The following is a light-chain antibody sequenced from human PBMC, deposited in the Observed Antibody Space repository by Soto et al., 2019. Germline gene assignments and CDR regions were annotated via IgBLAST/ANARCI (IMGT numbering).Light chain of an antibody. Sequence: IQLTQSPSSPSASVGDRVAITCPASHGINSYLAWYQQTPGKVPQILIYEASILQSGVPSRFRGRCSGTDFTLTISSLQAEDFKTYYCQQTRSYPSTFGGGTKVDIK. J-gene: IGKJ4*01. CDR1: HGINSY. CDR2: EAS. V-gene: IGKV1-9*01. CDR3: QQTRSYPST.